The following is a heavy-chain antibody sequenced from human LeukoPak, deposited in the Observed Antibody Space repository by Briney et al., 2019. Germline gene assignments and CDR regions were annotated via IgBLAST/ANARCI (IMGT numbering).Heavy chain of an antibody. CDR1: GGSISSTTYY. V-gene: IGHV4-39*07. D-gene: IGHD3-3*01. CDR3: ARGYEADFWSGYPPYAFDI. CDR2: IYYSGNT. J-gene: IGHJ3*02. Sequence: PSETLSLTCTVSGGSISSTTYYWGWIRQPPGKGLEWIGSIYYSGNTYYNPSLKSRVTISVDTSKNQFSLKLSSVTAADTAVYYCARGYEADFWSGYPPYAFDIWGQGTMVTVSS.